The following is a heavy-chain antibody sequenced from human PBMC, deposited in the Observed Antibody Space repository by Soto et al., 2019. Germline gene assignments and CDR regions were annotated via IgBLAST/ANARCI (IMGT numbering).Heavy chain of an antibody. CDR2: IYYSGST. CDR1: GDSIGSGGYY. Sequence: QVQLQESGPGLVKPSQTLSLTCTVSGDSIGSGGYYWSWIRQLPGKGLEWIGYIYYSGSTYYNPSLKSRVTISVDTSKNHFSLKRTSVTAADTAVYYCARDREDYYYYYGMDVWGQGTTVTVSS. D-gene: IGHD1-26*01. J-gene: IGHJ6*02. V-gene: IGHV4-31*03. CDR3: ARDREDYYYYYGMDV.